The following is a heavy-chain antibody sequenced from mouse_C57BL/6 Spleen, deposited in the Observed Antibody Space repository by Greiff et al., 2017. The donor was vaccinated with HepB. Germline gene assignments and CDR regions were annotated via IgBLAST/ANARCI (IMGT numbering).Heavy chain of an antibody. CDR1: GFNIKDYY. CDR2: IDPEDGDT. V-gene: IGHV14-1*01. CDR3: TIPNYYNGSSYLFDY. Sequence: EVQLQQSGAELVRPGASVKLSCTASGFNIKDYYMHWVKQRPEQGLEWIGRIDPEDGDTEYAPKFQGKATMTADTSSNTAYLQLSSLTSEDTAVYYCTIPNYYNGSSYLFDYWGQGTTRTVSS. J-gene: IGHJ2*01. D-gene: IGHD1-1*01.